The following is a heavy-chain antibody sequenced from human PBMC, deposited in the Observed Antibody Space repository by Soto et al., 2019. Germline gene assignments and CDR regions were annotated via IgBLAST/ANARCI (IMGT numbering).Heavy chain of an antibody. Sequence: GGSLRLSCTASGFTFGDYAMSWFRQAPGKGLEWVGFIRSKAYGGTTEYAASVKGRFTISRDDSKSIAYLQMNSLKTEDTAVYYCTRADEAYYYYYGMDVWGQGTTVTVS. J-gene: IGHJ6*02. V-gene: IGHV3-49*03. CDR3: TRADEAYYYYYGMDV. CDR2: IRSKAYGGTT. CDR1: GFTFGDYA.